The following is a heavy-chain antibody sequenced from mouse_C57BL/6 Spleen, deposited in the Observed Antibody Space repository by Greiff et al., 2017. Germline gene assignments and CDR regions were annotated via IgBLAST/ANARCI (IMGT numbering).Heavy chain of an antibody. CDR1: GFSLTSYG. J-gene: IGHJ3*01. D-gene: IGHD2-1*01. V-gene: IGHV2-6*01. Sequence: VKLVESGPGLVAPSQSLSITCTVSGFSLTSYGVNWVRQSPGKGLEWLGVIWGVGSTNYNSALKSRLSISKDNSKSQVFLKMNSLQTDDTAMYYCATVYYGKRGFADWGQGTLVTVSA. CDR2: IWGVGST. CDR3: ATVYYGKRGFAD.